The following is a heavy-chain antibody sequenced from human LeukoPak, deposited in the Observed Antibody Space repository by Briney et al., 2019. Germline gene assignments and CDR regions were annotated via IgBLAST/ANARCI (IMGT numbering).Heavy chain of an antibody. Sequence: GSLRLSCAASVFSFSSYEMNWVRQAPGKGLEWISYISSTGSAIFYADSVKGRLTISRDNAKNSLYLQMNSLRAEDTAFYYCATKGGFADWGQGTLVTVSS. V-gene: IGHV3-48*03. CDR3: ATKGGFAD. J-gene: IGHJ4*02. CDR1: VFSFSSYE. CDR2: ISSTGSAI. D-gene: IGHD5-12*01.